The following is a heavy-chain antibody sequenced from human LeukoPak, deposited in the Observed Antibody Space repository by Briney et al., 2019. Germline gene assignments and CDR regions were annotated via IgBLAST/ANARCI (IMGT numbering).Heavy chain of an antibody. CDR1: GFTFSSYE. CDR2: ISSSGSTI. V-gene: IGHV3-48*03. CDR3: ARDLVYYDYVWGSYRSAYYFDY. J-gene: IGHJ4*02. Sequence: GGSLRLSCAASGFTFSSYEMNWVRQAPGKGLEWVSYISSSGSTIYYADSVKGRFTISRDNAKNSLYLQMNSLRAEDTAVYYCARDLVYYDYVWGSYRSAYYFDYWGQGTLVTVSS. D-gene: IGHD3-16*02.